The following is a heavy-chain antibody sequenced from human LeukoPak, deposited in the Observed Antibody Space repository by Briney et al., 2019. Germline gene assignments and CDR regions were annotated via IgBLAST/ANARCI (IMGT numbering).Heavy chain of an antibody. D-gene: IGHD6-13*01. CDR2: VKQDGSEK. CDR3: ARYGSIAAAGTFDY. Sequence: GGSLRLSCAASGFTFSGYWMSWLRQAPGKGLEWVANVKQDGSEKYYVDSVKGRFTISRDNAKNSLFLQMNSLRAEDTAVYYCARYGSIAAAGTFDYWGQGTLVTVSS. V-gene: IGHV3-7*02. J-gene: IGHJ4*02. CDR1: GFTFSGYW.